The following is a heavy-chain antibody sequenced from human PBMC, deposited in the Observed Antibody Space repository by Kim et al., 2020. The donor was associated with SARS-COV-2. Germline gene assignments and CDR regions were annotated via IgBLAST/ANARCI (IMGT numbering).Heavy chain of an antibody. J-gene: IGHJ4*02. D-gene: IGHD6-19*01. CDR3: AARPGMAVAGLDF. V-gene: IGHV1-3*01. Sequence: YSQKFQGRVTVTRDTSASTVYMELSSLRSDDAAIYYCAARPGMAVAGLDFWGQGTLVTVSS.